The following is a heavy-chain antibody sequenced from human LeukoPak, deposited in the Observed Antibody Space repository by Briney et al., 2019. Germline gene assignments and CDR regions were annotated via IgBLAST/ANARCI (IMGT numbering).Heavy chain of an antibody. J-gene: IGHJ3*02. CDR3: ARHLGYNGFDLAFDI. CDR2: IYPGDSDV. Sequence: GESLKISCKGSGYSFTSSWIGWVRQMPGKGLEWMGIIYPGDSDVRYSPSFQGQVTISADKSISTTSLHWGSLKASDTAIYYCARHLGYNGFDLAFDIWGQGTMVTVSS. V-gene: IGHV5-51*01. CDR1: GYSFTSSW. D-gene: IGHD5-12*01.